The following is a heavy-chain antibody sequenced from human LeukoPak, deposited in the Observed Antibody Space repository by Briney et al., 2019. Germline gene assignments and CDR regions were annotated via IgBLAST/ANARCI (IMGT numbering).Heavy chain of an antibody. CDR2: ISSSGSTI. CDR1: GFNFSSYE. Sequence: GGSLRLSCAASGFNFSSYEMNWVRQAPGKGLEWVSYISSSGSTIYYADSVKGRFTISRDNAKNSLYLQMNSLRAEDTAVYYCARVPPPLYSSGWYYYYMDVWGKGTTVTVSS. CDR3: ARVPPPLYSSGWYYYYMDV. V-gene: IGHV3-48*03. D-gene: IGHD6-19*01. J-gene: IGHJ6*03.